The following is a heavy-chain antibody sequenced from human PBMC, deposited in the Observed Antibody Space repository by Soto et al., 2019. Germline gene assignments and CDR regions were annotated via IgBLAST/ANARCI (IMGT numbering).Heavy chain of an antibody. J-gene: IGHJ6*03. V-gene: IGHV4-31*03. CDR1: GGSISSGGYY. D-gene: IGHD2-2*01. CDR2: IYYSGST. CDR3: ARCPCSSTSCYPLTYYYYYYMDV. Sequence: SETLSLTCTVSGGSISSGGYYCSWIRQHPGKGQERIGYIYYSGSTYYNPSLKSRVTISVDTSKNQFSLKLSSVTAADTAVYYCARCPCSSTSCYPLTYYYYYYMDVWGKGTTVTVSS.